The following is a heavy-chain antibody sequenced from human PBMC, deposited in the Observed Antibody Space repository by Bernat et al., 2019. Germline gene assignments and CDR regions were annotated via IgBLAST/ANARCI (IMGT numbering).Heavy chain of an antibody. CDR3: ARQGLEPRGFYYYYYMDV. Sequence: EVQLVESGGGLVQPGGSLRLSCAASGFTVSSNYMSWVRQAPGKGLEWVSVIYSGGSTYYAASVTGRFTISRDNSQNTLYLQMTSLRAEDTAVYYCARQGLEPRGFYYYYYMDVWGKGTTVTVSS. CDR2: IYSGGST. V-gene: IGHV3-66*04. D-gene: IGHD1-1*01. J-gene: IGHJ6*03. CDR1: GFTVSSNY.